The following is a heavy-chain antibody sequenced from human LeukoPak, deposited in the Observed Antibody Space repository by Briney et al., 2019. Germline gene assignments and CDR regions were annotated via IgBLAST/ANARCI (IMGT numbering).Heavy chain of an antibody. Sequence: GGSLRLSCAASGFTFRSYDMHWVRQAPGKGLEWVALVSSSGNKKYYGDSVKGRFIISRDNSKDTLYLQMNSLGAEDTALYYCAKDRGYNSYYFDYWGQGSLVTVSS. CDR3: AKDRGYNSYYFDY. D-gene: IGHD5-24*01. J-gene: IGHJ4*02. V-gene: IGHV3-30*18. CDR1: GFTFRSYD. CDR2: VSSSGNKK.